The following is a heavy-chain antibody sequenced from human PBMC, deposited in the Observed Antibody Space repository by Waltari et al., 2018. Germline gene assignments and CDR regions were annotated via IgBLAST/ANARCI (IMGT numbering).Heavy chain of an antibody. J-gene: IGHJ4*02. CDR1: GFTFSSYS. Sequence: EVHLVESGGGLVKPGGSLRLSCAASGFTFSSYSMNWVRQAPGKGLEWISSISSSSTHMYYADSVKGRITISRDNAKNSLYLQMIGLRAEDTAVYYCARGEDYGGNPLDYWGQGTLVTVSS. D-gene: IGHD4-17*01. CDR2: ISSSSTHM. V-gene: IGHV3-21*01. CDR3: ARGEDYGGNPLDY.